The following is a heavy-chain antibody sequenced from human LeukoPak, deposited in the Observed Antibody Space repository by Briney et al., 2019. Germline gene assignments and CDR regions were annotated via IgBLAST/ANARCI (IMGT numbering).Heavy chain of an antibody. Sequence: GGSLRLSCAASGFTFSSYSMNWVRQAPGKGLEWVSSISSSSSYIYYADSVKGRFTISRDNAKNSLYLQMNSLRAEDTAVYYCARDPITMVRGPPPLDYWGQGTLVTVSS. CDR2: ISSSSSYI. J-gene: IGHJ4*02. CDR3: ARDPITMVRGPPPLDY. D-gene: IGHD3-10*01. V-gene: IGHV3-21*01. CDR1: GFTFSSYS.